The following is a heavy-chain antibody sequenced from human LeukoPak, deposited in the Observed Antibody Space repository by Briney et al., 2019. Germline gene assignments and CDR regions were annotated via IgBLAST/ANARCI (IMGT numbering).Heavy chain of an antibody. CDR2: IYYSGST. J-gene: IGHJ6*02. V-gene: IGHV4-30-4*01. CDR1: GGSISSGDYY. CDR3: ARDLPLIRIAAAQSPHGDYGMDV. D-gene: IGHD6-13*01. Sequence: PSQTLSLTCTVSGGSISSGDYYWSWNRQPPGKGLEWIGYIYYSGSTNYNPSLKSRVIISVDTSKNQFSLKLISVTAADTAVYYCARDLPLIRIAAAQSPHGDYGMDVWGQGTTVTVSS.